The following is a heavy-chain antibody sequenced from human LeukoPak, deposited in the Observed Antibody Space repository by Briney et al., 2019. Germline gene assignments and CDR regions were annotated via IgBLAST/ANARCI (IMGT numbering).Heavy chain of an antibody. CDR2: INPNRGGT. CDR3: ARAIIGYCSGGSCYSFDI. Sequence: ASVKLSCKASGYTFTGYYMHWVRQAPGQGLEWMGWINPNRGGTNYAQKFQGRVTMTRDTSISKAYMELSRLRSDDTAVYYCARAIIGYCSGGSCYSFDIWGQGTMVTVSS. CDR1: GYTFTGYY. V-gene: IGHV1-2*02. J-gene: IGHJ3*02. D-gene: IGHD2-15*01.